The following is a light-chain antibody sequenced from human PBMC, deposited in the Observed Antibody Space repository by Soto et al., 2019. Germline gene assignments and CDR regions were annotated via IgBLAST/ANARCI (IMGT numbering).Light chain of an antibody. J-gene: IGKJ1*01. CDR1: QSINKAY. CDR2: GAS. Sequence: DIVLTQSAGTLALSPGDSATLSCRASQSINKAYLVWYQVKPGQAPRRLIYGASSRATGIPDRFSGRGFGTDFTLTISRLEPEDFAVYYCPHSGDFRWTSGQGTNVDIK. V-gene: IGKV3-20*01. CDR3: PHSGDFRWT.